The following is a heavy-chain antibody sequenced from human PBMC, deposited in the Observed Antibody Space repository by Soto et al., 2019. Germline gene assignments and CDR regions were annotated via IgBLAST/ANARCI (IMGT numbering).Heavy chain of an antibody. J-gene: IGHJ4*02. Sequence: TVSGGSISSYYWSWIRQPPGKGLEWIGYIYYSGSTNYNPSLKSRVTISVDTSKNQFSLKLSSVTAADTAVYYCARGYYYDSSGYFYFDYWGQGTLVTVSS. CDR3: ARGYYYDSSGYFYFDY. CDR1: GGSISSYY. D-gene: IGHD3-22*01. CDR2: IYYSGST. V-gene: IGHV4-59*01.